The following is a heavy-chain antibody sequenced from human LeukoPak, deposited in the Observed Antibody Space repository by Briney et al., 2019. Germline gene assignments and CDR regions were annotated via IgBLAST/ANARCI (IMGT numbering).Heavy chain of an antibody. CDR3: ARVKYYYDSSGYYEYYFDY. D-gene: IGHD3-22*01. J-gene: IGHJ4*02. Sequence: GGSLRLSCAASGFTFSSYWMHWVRQDPGKGLVWVSHINNDGSITNYADSVKGRFTISRDNAKNTLYLQMNSLRAEDTAVYFCARVKYYYDSSGYYEYYFDYWGQGTLVTVSS. CDR2: INNDGSIT. CDR1: GFTFSSYW. V-gene: IGHV3-74*01.